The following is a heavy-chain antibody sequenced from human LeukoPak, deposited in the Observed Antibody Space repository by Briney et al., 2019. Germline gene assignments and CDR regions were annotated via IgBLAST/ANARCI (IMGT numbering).Heavy chain of an antibody. J-gene: IGHJ4*02. CDR1: GGSISSGGYS. Sequence: SETLSLTCAVSGGSISSGGYSWSWIRQPPGKGLEWIGYIYHSGSTYYNPSLKSRVTISVDRSKNQFSLKLSSVTAADTAVYYCARGGGIRIVVVPAATPLDYWGQGTLVTVSS. CDR3: ARGGGIRIVVVPAATPLDY. D-gene: IGHD2-2*01. CDR2: IYHSGST. V-gene: IGHV4-30-2*01.